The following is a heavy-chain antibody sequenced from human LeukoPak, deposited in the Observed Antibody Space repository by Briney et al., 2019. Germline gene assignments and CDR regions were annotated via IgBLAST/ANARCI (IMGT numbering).Heavy chain of an antibody. CDR3: ARDYGSSWRYYYYGMDV. CDR2: ISSSSSYI. CDR1: GFTFSSYS. J-gene: IGHJ6*02. V-gene: IGHV3-21*01. Sequence: PGGSLRLSCAASGFTFSSYSMNWVRQAPGKGLEWVSSISSSSSYIYYADSVKGRFTISRDNAKNSLYLQMNSLRAEDTAVYYCARDYGSSWRYYYYGMDVWGQGTTVTVSS. D-gene: IGHD6-13*01.